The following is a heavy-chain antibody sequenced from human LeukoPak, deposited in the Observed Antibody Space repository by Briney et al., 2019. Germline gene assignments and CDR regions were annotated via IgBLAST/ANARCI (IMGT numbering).Heavy chain of an antibody. CDR2: INPSGGST. CDR3: ARGGAGYYGSGRRHYYYGMDV. J-gene: IGHJ6*02. D-gene: IGHD3-10*01. CDR1: GYTFTSYY. Sequence: ASVKVSCKASGYTFTSYYMHWVRQAPGQGLEWMGIINPSGGSTSYAQKFQGRVTMTRDTSTSTVYMELSSLRSEDTAVYYCARGGAGYYGSGRRHYYYGMDVWGQGTTVTVSS. V-gene: IGHV1-46*01.